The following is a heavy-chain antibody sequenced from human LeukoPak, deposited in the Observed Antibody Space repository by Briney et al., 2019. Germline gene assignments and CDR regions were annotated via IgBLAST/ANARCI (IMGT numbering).Heavy chain of an antibody. CDR2: IIPIFGTA. V-gene: IGHV1-69*13. D-gene: IGHD3-22*01. CDR3: ARARLGYYDSSGYY. Sequence: ASVKVSCKASGYTFTSYGISWLRQAPGQGLEWMGGIIPIFGTANYAQKFQGRVTITADESTSTAYMELSSLRSEDTAVYYCARARLGYYDSSGYYWGQGTLVTVSS. J-gene: IGHJ4*02. CDR1: GYTFTSYG.